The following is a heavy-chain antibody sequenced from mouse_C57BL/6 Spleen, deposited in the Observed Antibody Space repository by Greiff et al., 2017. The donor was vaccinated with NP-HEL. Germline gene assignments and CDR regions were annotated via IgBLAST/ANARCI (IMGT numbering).Heavy chain of an antibody. CDR3: AIDSSGLYAMDY. D-gene: IGHD3-2*02. CDR2: INPSSGYT. Sequence: QVQLKESGAELAKPGASVKLSCKASGYTFPSYWMHWVKQRPGQGLEWIGYINPSSGYTKYNQKFKDKATLTADKSSSTAYMQLSSLTYEDSAVYYCAIDSSGLYAMDYWGQGTSVTVSS. V-gene: IGHV1-7*01. J-gene: IGHJ4*01. CDR1: GYTFPSYW.